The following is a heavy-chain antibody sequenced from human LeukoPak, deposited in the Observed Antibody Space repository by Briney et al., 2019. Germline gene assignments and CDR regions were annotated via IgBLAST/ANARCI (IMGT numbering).Heavy chain of an antibody. J-gene: IGHJ3*01. CDR3: VRDQGDNSYGYYAIWYAFDV. V-gene: IGHV1-69*04. CDR2: IVPILGIA. D-gene: IGHD5-18*01. Sequence: SAKVSCKASGYTFISYGISWVRQAPGQGLEWMGRIVPILGIADYAQQFQGRLIITADKATSSAYMELSSLTSEDTAVYYCVRDQGDNSYGYYAIWYAFDVWGQGTMVTVSS. CDR1: GYTFISYG.